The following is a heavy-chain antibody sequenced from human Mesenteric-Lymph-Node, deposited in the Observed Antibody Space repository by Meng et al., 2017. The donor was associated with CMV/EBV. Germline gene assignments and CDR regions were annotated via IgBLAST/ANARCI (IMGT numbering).Heavy chain of an antibody. CDR2: INPNSGGT. CDR3: ARGTTTWETIFDY. D-gene: IGHD2/OR15-2a*01. Sequence: ASVKVSCKASGYTFTGNYINWVRQAPGQGLEWMGWINPNSGGTHYAQNFQGRVTMTRDTSSNTAYMELSGLRSDDTAVYYCARGTTTWETIFDYWGQGTLVTVSS. CDR1: GYTFTGNY. V-gene: IGHV1-2*02. J-gene: IGHJ4*02.